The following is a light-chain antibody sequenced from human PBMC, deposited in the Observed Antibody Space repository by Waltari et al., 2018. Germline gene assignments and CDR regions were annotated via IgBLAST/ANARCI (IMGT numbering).Light chain of an antibody. CDR2: GAS. Sequence: EVVLTQSPGTLSLSPGERATLSCRASQRLSKNYLTWYHQNPGQAPRLLSYGASNRAAGIPDRFSGSGSGTDFTLTISRLEPEDFAVYYCQQYGSSVMYTFGQGTKLEIK. V-gene: IGKV3-20*01. CDR1: QRLSKNY. J-gene: IGKJ2*01. CDR3: QQYGSSVMYT.